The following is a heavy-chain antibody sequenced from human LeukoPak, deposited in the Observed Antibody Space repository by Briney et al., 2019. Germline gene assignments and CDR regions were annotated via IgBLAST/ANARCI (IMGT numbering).Heavy chain of an antibody. Sequence: GSLRLSCAAPGFSISDHYMDWVRQAPGKGLEGVGRVKNKPNGYTTDSGTSVKGRFTISRDDSKNSLYLQMNSLTSEDTAVYYCTRVRHGDYFYYWGQGTLVSASS. J-gene: IGHJ4*02. CDR3: TRVRHGDYFYY. CDR1: GFSISDHY. D-gene: IGHD4-17*01. CDR2: VKNKPNGYTT. V-gene: IGHV3-72*01.